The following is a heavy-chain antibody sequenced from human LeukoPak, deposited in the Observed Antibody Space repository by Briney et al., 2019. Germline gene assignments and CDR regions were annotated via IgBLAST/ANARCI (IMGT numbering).Heavy chain of an antibody. D-gene: IGHD3-22*01. V-gene: IGHV1-58*01. Sequence: SVKVSCKASGFTFTSSAVQWVRQARGQRLEWIGWIVVGSGNTNYAQKFQERVTITRDMSTSTVYMELSSLISEDTAVYYCAREGKGIVDSSGYHFDHWGQEILVTVSS. CDR2: IVVGSGNT. CDR1: GFTFTSSA. CDR3: AREGKGIVDSSGYHFDH. J-gene: IGHJ4*02.